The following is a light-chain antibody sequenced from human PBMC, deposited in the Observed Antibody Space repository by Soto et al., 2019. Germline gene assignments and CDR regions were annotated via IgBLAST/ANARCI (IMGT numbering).Light chain of an antibody. CDR2: GAS. V-gene: IGKV3-20*01. CDR3: QQYGRSPFT. CDR1: QYVGSSF. Sequence: EIVLTQSPGTLSLSPGERATLSCRASQYVGSSFLAWFQQKAGLAPRLLIYGASTRASGVPDRFSGGGSGTDFVLTISRLEPEDFAVYYFQQYGRSPFTFGQGTKLQIK. J-gene: IGKJ2*01.